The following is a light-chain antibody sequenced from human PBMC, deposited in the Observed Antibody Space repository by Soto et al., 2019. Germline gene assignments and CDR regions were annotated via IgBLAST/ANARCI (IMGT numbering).Light chain of an antibody. CDR1: SSNIGAGYD. V-gene: IGLV1-40*01. CDR2: RHS. Sequence: QSVLTQPPSVSGAPGLRVTISCTGSSSNIGAGYDVHWYQQLPGTAPKLLIYRHSNRPSGVPDRFSGSKSGTSASLAITGLQAEDEADYYCQSYDSSLSGVVFGGGTKLTVL. CDR3: QSYDSSLSGVV. J-gene: IGLJ2*01.